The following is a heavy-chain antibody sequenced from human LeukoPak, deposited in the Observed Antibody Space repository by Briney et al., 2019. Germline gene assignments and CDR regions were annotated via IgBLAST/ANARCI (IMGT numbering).Heavy chain of an antibody. CDR2: INAGNGNT. CDR3: ARDSGYSSGWYARNFDY. CDR1: GYTFTTYA. V-gene: IGHV1-3*01. D-gene: IGHD6-19*01. J-gene: IGHJ4*02. Sequence: ASVKVSCKASGYTFTTYAMHWVRQAPGQRLEWMGWINAGNGNTKYSQKFQGRVTITRDTSASTAYMELSSLRSEDTAVYYCARDSGYSSGWYARNFDYWGQGTLVTVSS.